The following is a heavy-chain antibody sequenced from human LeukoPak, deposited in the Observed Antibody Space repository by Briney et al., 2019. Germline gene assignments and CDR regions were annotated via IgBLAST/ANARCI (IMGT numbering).Heavy chain of an antibody. V-gene: IGHV3-7*01. J-gene: IGHJ3*02. CDR1: GFTFSTYR. CDR2: INQDASEK. CDR3: AKYGLTYYYDSSGLAADDAFDI. Sequence: GGSLRLSCAASGFTFSTYRMSWVRQAPGKGLEWVANINQDASEKNYVDSVKGRFTISRDNSKNTLYLQMNSLRAEDTAVYYCAKYGLTYYYDSSGLAADDAFDIWGQGAMVTVSS. D-gene: IGHD3-22*01.